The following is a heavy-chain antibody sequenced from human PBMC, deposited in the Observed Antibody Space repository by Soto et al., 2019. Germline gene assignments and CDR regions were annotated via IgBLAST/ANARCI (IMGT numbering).Heavy chain of an antibody. CDR2: VVPVFGTA. J-gene: IGHJ6*02. CDR1: VSTFSRYS. D-gene: IGHD3-3*01. V-gene: IGHV1-69*06. Sequence: FSVKVSRKAAVSTFSRYSFSRLRLDPGQGREWMGGVVPVFGTANHAQKFQGRVTITADRSTSTAYMELSSLRSEDTAVYYFARANFYDFWSGHPMDVWGQGTTVTVSS. CDR3: ARANFYDFWSGHPMDV.